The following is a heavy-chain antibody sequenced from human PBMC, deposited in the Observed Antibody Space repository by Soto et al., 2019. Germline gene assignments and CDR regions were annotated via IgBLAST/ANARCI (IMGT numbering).Heavy chain of an antibody. V-gene: IGHV3-13*01. CDR2: IGTAGDT. Sequence: GGSLRLSCASSGFTFSSYDMHLVRQATGKGLEWVSAIGTAGDTYYPGSVKGRFTISRENAKNSLYLQMNSLRAGDTAVYYCARGTSSGYYYMDVWGKGTTVTVSS. CDR3: ARGTSSGYYYMDV. D-gene: IGHD6-19*01. CDR1: GFTFSSYD. J-gene: IGHJ6*03.